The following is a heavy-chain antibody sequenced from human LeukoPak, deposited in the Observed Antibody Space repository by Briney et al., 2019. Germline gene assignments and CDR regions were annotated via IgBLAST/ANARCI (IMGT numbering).Heavy chain of an antibody. J-gene: IGHJ5*02. CDR2: IYYSGST. CDR1: GGSISSYY. V-gene: IGHV4-59*12. CDR3: AKDPLNYDYSNWFDP. D-gene: IGHD4-11*01. Sequence: SETLSLTCTVSGGSISSYYWSWIRQPPGKGLEWIGYIYYSGSTNYNPSLKSRVTISVDTSKNQFSLKLSSVTAADTAVYYCAKDPLNYDYSNWFDPWGQGTLVTVSS.